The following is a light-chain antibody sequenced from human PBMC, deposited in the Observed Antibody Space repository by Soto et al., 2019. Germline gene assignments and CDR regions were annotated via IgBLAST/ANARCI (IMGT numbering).Light chain of an antibody. J-gene: IGKJ5*01. CDR1: QSVSSY. V-gene: IGKV3-11*01. Sequence: EIVLTQSPGTLSLSPGERATLSCRASQSVSSYLAWYQQKPGQAPRLLIYDASNRATGIPDRSSGSGSGTDFTLTFSSLEPEDFAVYYCQQYSNWPITFGQGTRLEIK. CDR2: DAS. CDR3: QQYSNWPIT.